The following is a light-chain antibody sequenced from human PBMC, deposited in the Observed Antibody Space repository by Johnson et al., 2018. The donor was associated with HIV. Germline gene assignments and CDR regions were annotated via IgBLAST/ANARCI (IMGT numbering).Light chain of an antibody. CDR2: ENN. CDR3: GTWDSGLNTYV. CDR1: SSNIGNNY. J-gene: IGLJ1*01. V-gene: IGLV1-51*02. Sequence: QSVLTQPPSVSAAPGQKVTISCSGSSSNIGNNYVSWYQQLPGTAPKVLIYENNKRPSGIPDRFSGSKSGTSATLGITGLQTGDEADYYCGTWDSGLNTYVFATGTKVPAL.